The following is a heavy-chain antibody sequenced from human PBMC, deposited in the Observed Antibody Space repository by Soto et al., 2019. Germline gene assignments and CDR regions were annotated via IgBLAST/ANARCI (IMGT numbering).Heavy chain of an antibody. D-gene: IGHD6-19*01. V-gene: IGHV1-3*01. Sequence: ASVKVSCKASGYTFTGYAMHWVRQAPGQRLEWMGWINAGNGNTKYSQKFQGRFTITMETSASTAYMELSSLRSEDTAVYYCARAVAVPADFDYWGQGTLVTVSS. CDR1: GYTFTGYA. J-gene: IGHJ4*02. CDR3: ARAVAVPADFDY. CDR2: INAGNGNT.